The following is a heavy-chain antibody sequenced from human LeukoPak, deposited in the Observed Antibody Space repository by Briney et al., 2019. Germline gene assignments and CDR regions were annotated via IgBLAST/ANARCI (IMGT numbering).Heavy chain of an antibody. CDR3: AKSVYGSGNY. J-gene: IGHJ4*02. CDR1: GLTISGYG. Sequence: PGGSLRLSCAASGLTISGYGMSWVRQAPGKGLEWVSSISGGTTYYADSVKGRFTISRDNSKNIVSLQMNSLRAEDTAVYYCAKSVYGSGNYWGQGTLVTVSS. V-gene: IGHV3-23*01. CDR2: ISGGTT. D-gene: IGHD3-10*01.